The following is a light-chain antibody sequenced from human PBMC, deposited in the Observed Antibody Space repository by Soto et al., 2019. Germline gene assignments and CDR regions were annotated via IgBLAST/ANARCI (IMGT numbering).Light chain of an antibody. CDR2: AAS. V-gene: IGKV1-8*01. CDR3: QQYDSYPLT. Sequence: AIRMNPSLSSLSASTVDRVTLTCRASQGISSYLACYQQKPGKAPKLLIYAASTLQSGVPSRFSGSGSGTDFTLTISCLQSEDVATYYCQQYDSYPLTFGEGTKVDIK. J-gene: IGKJ4*01. CDR1: QGISSY.